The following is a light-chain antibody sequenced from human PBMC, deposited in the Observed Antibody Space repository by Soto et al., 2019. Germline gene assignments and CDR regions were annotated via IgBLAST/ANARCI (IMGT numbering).Light chain of an antibody. Sequence: EIVLTQSPGTLSLSPGEITALSCRASQSISRYLAWYQQKHGQAPRLLIYDASNRATGIPARFSGSGSGTDFTLTISSLEPEDFAVYYCQQRSNWLWTFGQGTKVDI. V-gene: IGKV3-11*01. CDR2: DAS. CDR3: QQRSNWLWT. J-gene: IGKJ1*01. CDR1: QSISRY.